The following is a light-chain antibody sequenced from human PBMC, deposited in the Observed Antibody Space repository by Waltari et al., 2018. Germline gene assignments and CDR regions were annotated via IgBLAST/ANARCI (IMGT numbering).Light chain of an antibody. CDR2: WAS. J-gene: IGKJ1*01. V-gene: IGKV4-1*01. CDR1: QSVLYSSNNKNY. CDR3: QQYLSTPPT. Sequence: DIVMTQSPDSLAVSLGERATINCKSSQSVLYSSNNKNYLAWYQPKPGQPPKLLIYWASTRESGVPDRFSGSGSGTDFTLTISSLQAEDVAVYYCQQYLSTPPTFGQGTKVEIK.